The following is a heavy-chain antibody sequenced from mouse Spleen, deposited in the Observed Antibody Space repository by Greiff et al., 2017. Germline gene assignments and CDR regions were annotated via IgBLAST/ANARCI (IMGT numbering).Heavy chain of an antibody. J-gene: IGHJ3*01. V-gene: IGHV5-17*01. Sequence: EVKVVESGGGLVKPGGSLKLSCAASGFTFSDYGMHWVRQAPEKGLEWVAYISSGSSTIYYADTVKGRFTISRDNAKNTLFLQTTSLRSEDTAMYYCARKKYGNPWFAYWGQGTLVTVSA. CDR1: GFTFSDYG. CDR2: ISSGSSTI. CDR3: ARKKYGNPWFAY. D-gene: IGHD2-10*02.